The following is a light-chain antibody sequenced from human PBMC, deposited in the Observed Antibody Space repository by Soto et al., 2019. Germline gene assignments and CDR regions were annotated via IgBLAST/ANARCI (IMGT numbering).Light chain of an antibody. CDR3: MQALQTPRT. V-gene: IGKV2-28*01. CDR2: LVS. J-gene: IGKJ4*01. CDR1: QSLLQSNGYNY. Sequence: DIVLTQSPLSLPVTPGEPASISCRASQSLLQSNGYNYLAWFLQKPGQSPQLLIYLVSTRASGVPDRFSGSGSGTDFTLKISRVEAEDAGVYYCMQALQTPRTFGGGTKVEI.